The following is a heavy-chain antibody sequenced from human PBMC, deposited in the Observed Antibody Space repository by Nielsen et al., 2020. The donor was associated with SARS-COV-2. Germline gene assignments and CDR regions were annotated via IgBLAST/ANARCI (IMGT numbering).Heavy chain of an antibody. CDR1: GGSISSGGYY. J-gene: IGHJ4*02. Sequence: SETLSLTCTVSGGSISSGGYYWSWIRQHPGKGLEWIGYIYYSGSTYYNPSLKSRVTISVDTSKNQFSLKLSSVTAADTAVYYCARESTSWYRGPHFDYWGQGTLVTVSS. CDR3: ARESTSWYRGPHFDY. V-gene: IGHV4-31*03. D-gene: IGHD2-2*02. CDR2: IYYSGST.